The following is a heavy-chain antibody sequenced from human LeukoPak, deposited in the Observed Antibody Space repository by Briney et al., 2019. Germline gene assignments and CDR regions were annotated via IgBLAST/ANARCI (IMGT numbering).Heavy chain of an antibody. CDR2: MNPNSGNT. J-gene: IGHJ4*01. D-gene: IGHD3-16*01. Sequence: ASVKVSCKASGYTFTGYYMHWVRQAPGQGLEWMGWMNPNSGNTDYAQKFQGRVTMTEDTSTSTAYMELSRLRSEDTAVYYCATASIMITYGGFDYWGQGTLVTVSS. CDR1: GYTFTGYY. CDR3: ATASIMITYGGFDY. V-gene: IGHV1-2*02.